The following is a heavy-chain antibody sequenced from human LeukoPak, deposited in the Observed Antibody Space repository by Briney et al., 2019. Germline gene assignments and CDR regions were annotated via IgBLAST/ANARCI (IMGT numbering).Heavy chain of an antibody. V-gene: IGHV3-15*01. J-gene: IGHJ4*02. CDR1: GFTFSNAW. CDR2: IKSKTDGGTT. CDR3: ARIMTQQMVFDH. D-gene: IGHD6-13*01. Sequence: GGSLRLSCAASGFTFSNAWMSWVRQAPGKGLEWVGRIKSKTDGGTTDYAAPVKGRFTISRDNAKNSLYLQMNSLRAEDTAVYYCARIMTQQMVFDHWGQGTLVTVSS.